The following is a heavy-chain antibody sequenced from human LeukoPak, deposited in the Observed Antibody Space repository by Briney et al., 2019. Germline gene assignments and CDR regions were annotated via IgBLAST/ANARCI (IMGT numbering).Heavy chain of an antibody. CDR1: GDSNNSYY. V-gene: IGHV4-59*05. J-gene: IGHJ4*02. Sequence: PSETLSLTCTVSGDSNNSYYWSWIRQPPGKGLEWIGSIYYSGSTYYNPSLKSRVTISVDTSKNQFSLKLSSVTAADTAVYYCARPAYCSSTSCYSPDRDYWGQGTLVTVSS. CDR2: IYYSGST. CDR3: ARPAYCSSTSCYSPDRDY. D-gene: IGHD2-2*02.